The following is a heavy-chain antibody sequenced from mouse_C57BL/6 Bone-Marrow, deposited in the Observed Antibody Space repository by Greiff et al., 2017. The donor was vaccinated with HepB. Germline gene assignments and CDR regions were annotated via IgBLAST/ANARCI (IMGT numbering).Heavy chain of an antibody. J-gene: IGHJ2*01. V-gene: IGHV1-80*01. D-gene: IGHD2-3*01. CDR2: IYPGDGDT. Sequence: LQESGAELVKPGASVKISCKASGYAFSSYWMNWVKQRPGKGLEWIGQIYPGDGDTNYNGKFKGKATLTADKSSSTAYMQLSSLTSEDSAVYFCCYDGYYGVDYWGQGTTLTVSS. CDR1: GYAFSSYW. CDR3: CYDGYYGVDY.